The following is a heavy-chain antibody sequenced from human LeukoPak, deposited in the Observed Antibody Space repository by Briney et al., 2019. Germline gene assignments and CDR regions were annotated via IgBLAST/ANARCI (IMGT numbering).Heavy chain of an antibody. CDR3: AREAYCGGDCYSTNVGAFDI. V-gene: IGHV4-59*01. D-gene: IGHD2-21*02. J-gene: IGHJ3*02. CDR2: IYYSGST. CDR1: GGSISSYY. Sequence: PSETLSLTCTVSGGSISSYYWSWIRQPPGKGLEWIGYIYYSGSTNYNPSLKSRVTISVDTSKNQFSLKLSSVTAADTAVYYCAREAYCGGDCYSTNVGAFDIWGQGTMVTVSS.